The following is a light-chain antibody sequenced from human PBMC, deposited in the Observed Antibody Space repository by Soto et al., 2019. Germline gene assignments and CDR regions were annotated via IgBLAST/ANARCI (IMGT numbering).Light chain of an antibody. J-gene: IGKJ4*01. Sequence: EIVLTQSPATLSLSPGERATLSCRASQSVSSYSAWYQQKPGQAPRLLIYDASNRATGIPARFSGSGSGTDFTLTISSLEPADFAVYYCQQRSNWPLTFGGGTKVEIK. CDR3: QQRSNWPLT. CDR1: QSVSSY. V-gene: IGKV3-11*01. CDR2: DAS.